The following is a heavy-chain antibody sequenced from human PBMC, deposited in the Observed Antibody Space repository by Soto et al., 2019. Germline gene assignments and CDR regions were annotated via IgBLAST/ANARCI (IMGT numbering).Heavy chain of an antibody. V-gene: IGHV3-30-3*01. CDR2: ISYDGSNK. Sequence: QVQLVGSGGGVVQPGRSLRLSCAASGFTFSSFAFHWVRQAPGKGLEWVAVISYDGSNKYYADSVKGRFTISRDNSKNTLYLQMNSLRAEDTAVYYCARDIEDYYGSGSYPSGIDYWGQGTLVTVSS. D-gene: IGHD3-10*01. CDR1: GFTFSSFA. J-gene: IGHJ4*02. CDR3: ARDIEDYYGSGSYPSGIDY.